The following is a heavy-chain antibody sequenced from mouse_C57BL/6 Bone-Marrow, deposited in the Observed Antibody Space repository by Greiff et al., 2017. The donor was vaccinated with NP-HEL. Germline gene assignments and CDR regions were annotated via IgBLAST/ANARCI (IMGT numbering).Heavy chain of an antibody. J-gene: IGHJ2*01. CDR3: DRWGRPPFDY. Sequence: QVQLQQSGAELARPGASVKISCKASGYTFTSYTMHWVKQRPGQGLEWIGYINPSSGYTKYNQKFKDKATLTADKSSSTAYMQLRSLTSEDSAVYYCDRWGRPPFDYWGQGTILTVSA. CDR2: INPSSGYT. D-gene: IGHD6-1*01. V-gene: IGHV1-4*01. CDR1: GYTFTSYT.